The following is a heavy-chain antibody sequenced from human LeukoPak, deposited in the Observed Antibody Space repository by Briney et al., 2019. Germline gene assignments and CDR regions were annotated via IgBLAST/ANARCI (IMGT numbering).Heavy chain of an antibody. Sequence: GGSLRLPCAASGFTFSTYAMHWVRQAPGKGLEWVAVISYDGNNKYYADSVRGRFTTSRDNSKNTLSLQMDSLRAEDTAVYYCARDLSMYYYYGMDVWGRGTTVTVSS. CDR1: GFTFSTYA. V-gene: IGHV3-30-3*01. CDR3: ARDLSMYYYYGMDV. CDR2: ISYDGNNK. J-gene: IGHJ6*02.